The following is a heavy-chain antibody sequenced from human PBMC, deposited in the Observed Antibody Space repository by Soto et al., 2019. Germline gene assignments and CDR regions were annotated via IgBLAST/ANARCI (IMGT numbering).Heavy chain of an antibody. V-gene: IGHV4-39*01. Sequence: SDTLSLTCTVSGGSISSSSYYWGWIRQPPGKGLEWIGSIYYSGSTYYNPSLKSRVTISVDTSKNQFSLKLSSVTAADTAVYYCARRRRIQLSSNFDYWGQGTLVTVSS. CDR1: GGSISSSSYY. J-gene: IGHJ4*02. D-gene: IGHD5-18*01. CDR2: IYYSGST. CDR3: ARRRRIQLSSNFDY.